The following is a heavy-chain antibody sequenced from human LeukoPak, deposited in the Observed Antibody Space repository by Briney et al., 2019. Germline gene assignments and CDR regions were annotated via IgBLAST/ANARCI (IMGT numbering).Heavy chain of an antibody. CDR1: GFTFTSSA. Sequence: SVKVSCKASGFTFTSSAMQWVRQARGQRLEWIGWIVVGSGNTNYAQKFQERVTITRDMSTSTAYMELSSLRSEDTAVYYCAAAPHYYDSSGYSPSDYWGQGTLVTVSS. CDR2: IVVGSGNT. J-gene: IGHJ4*02. V-gene: IGHV1-58*02. D-gene: IGHD3-22*01. CDR3: AAAPHYYDSSGYSPSDY.